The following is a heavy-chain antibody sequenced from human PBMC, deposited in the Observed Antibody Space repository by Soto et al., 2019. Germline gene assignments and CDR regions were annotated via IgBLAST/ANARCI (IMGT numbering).Heavy chain of an antibody. CDR1: GFTFSSYW. CDR3: ARGFGVVIMGFDY. J-gene: IGHJ4*02. V-gene: IGHV3-74*01. D-gene: IGHD3-3*01. CDR2: INNAGSIT. Sequence: GGSLRLSCAASGFTFSSYWMHWVRQAPGKGLVWVSRINNAGSITNYADSVKGRFTISRDNAKNTLYLQMNSLRAEDTAVYYCARGFGVVIMGFDYWGQGTLVTVSS.